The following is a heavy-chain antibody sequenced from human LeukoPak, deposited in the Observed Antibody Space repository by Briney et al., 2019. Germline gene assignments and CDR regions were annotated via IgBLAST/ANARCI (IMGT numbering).Heavy chain of an antibody. D-gene: IGHD1-1*01. V-gene: IGHV3-7*01. J-gene: IGHJ3*02. Sequence: GGSLRLSCAASGFTFSSYWMSWVRQAPGKGLEWVANIKPDGSEKYYVDSVKGRFTISRDNAKNSLYLQMNSLRAEDTAVYYCARTMESWKGAFDIWGQGTMVTVSS. CDR3: ARTMESWKGAFDI. CDR1: GFTFSSYW. CDR2: IKPDGSEK.